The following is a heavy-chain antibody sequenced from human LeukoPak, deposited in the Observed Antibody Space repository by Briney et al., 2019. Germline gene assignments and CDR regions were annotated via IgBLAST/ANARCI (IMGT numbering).Heavy chain of an antibody. J-gene: IGHJ4*02. D-gene: IGHD1-1*01. Sequence: GSLRLSCAASGFTFSSYSMNWVRQAPGKGLEWVSSISSSSSYIYYADSVKGRFTISRDNAKNSLYLQMNSLRAEDTAVYYCARMERRRYFDYWGQGTLVTVSS. CDR3: ARMERRRYFDY. CDR2: ISSSSSYI. CDR1: GFTFSSYS. V-gene: IGHV3-21*01.